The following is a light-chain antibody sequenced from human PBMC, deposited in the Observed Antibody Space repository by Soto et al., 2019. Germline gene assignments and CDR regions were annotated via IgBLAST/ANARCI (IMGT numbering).Light chain of an antibody. CDR1: QSVSSSY. CDR3: QQYSSSRLT. J-gene: IGKJ4*01. V-gene: IGKV3-20*01. Sequence: IVLTQSPGTLSLSPGERATLSCRASQSVSSSYFAWYQQKPGQSPRLLIYGTSTRATGIPDRFSGSGSGTDFTLTINRLEPEDVAVYYCQQYSSSRLTFGGGTKVEIK. CDR2: GTS.